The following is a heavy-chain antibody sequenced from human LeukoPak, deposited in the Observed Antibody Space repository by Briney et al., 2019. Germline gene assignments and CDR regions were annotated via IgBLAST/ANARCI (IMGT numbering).Heavy chain of an antibody. CDR2: IIPIFGTA. Sequence: SVKVSCKASGYTFTGYYIHWVRQAPGQGLEWMGGIIPIFGTANYAQKFQGRVTITADESTSTAYMELSSLRSEDTAVYYCARSADILTGYYDWGQGTLVTVSS. V-gene: IGHV1-69*13. D-gene: IGHD3-9*01. J-gene: IGHJ4*02. CDR1: GYTFTGYY. CDR3: ARSADILTGYYD.